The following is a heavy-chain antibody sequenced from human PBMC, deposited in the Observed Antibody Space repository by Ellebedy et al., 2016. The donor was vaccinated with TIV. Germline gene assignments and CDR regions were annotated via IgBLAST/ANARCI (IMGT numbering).Heavy chain of an antibody. J-gene: IGHJ4*02. Sequence: PGGSLRLSCAASGFTFSGSPMHWVRQASGKGLEWVGHIRSKTNSYATAYAASVTGRFTISRDDSKNTAYLQMNSLKTEDTAVYYCTRQTDSIHGYWGQGALVTVSS. CDR3: TRQTDSIHGY. D-gene: IGHD2-21*01. V-gene: IGHV3-73*01. CDR1: GFTFSGSP. CDR2: IRSKTNSYAT.